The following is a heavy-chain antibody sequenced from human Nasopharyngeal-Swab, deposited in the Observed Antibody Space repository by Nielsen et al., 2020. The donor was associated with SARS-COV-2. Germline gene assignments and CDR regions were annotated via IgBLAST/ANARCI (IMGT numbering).Heavy chain of an antibody. Sequence: GESLKISCKGSGYTFTSNWIGWVRQVPGKDLEWMGIIFPGDSDTRYSPSFRGQVTISADKSITTAYLQWSSLKASDTAMYYCARLIWRGFYMDVWGKGTTVTVSS. V-gene: IGHV5-51*01. CDR2: IFPGDSDT. CDR3: ARLIWRGFYMDV. CDR1: GYTFTSNW. D-gene: IGHD1-1*01. J-gene: IGHJ6*03.